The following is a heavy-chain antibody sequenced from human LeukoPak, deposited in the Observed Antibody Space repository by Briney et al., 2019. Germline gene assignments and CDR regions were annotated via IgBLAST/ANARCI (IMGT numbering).Heavy chain of an antibody. Sequence: GGSLRLSCAASGFTFSSYGMTWVRQAPGKGLEWVSLISSGGGTTSYAASVKGRFTMSRDNSKNTLYLQMNSLRAEDTAVYYCAKVNNLQLWSIFDYWGQGSLVTVSS. CDR1: GFTFSSYG. CDR2: ISSGGGTT. CDR3: AKVNNLQLWSIFDY. V-gene: IGHV3-23*01. J-gene: IGHJ4*02. D-gene: IGHD5-18*01.